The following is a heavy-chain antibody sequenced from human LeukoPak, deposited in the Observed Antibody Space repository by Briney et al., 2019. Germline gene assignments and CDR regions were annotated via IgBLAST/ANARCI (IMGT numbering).Heavy chain of an antibody. J-gene: IGHJ4*02. V-gene: IGHV3-48*03. Sequence: GGSLRLSCAASGFTSSSYVMNWVRQAPGKGLEWVSYISSSGSTIYYADSVKGRFTISRDNAKNSLYLQMNSLRAEDTAIYYCAREGGEWELLRTFDYWGQGTLVTVSS. CDR3: AREGGEWELLRTFDY. D-gene: IGHD1-26*01. CDR2: ISSSGSTI. CDR1: GFTSSSYV.